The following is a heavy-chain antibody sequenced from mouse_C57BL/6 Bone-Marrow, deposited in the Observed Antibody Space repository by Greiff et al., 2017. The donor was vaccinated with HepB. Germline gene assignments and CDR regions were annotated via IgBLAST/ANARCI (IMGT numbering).Heavy chain of an antibody. J-gene: IGHJ2*01. CDR2: ISDGGSYT. D-gene: IGHD1-1*01. Sequence: EVKLVESGGGLVKPGGSLKLSCAASGFTFSSYAMSWVRQTPEKRLEWVATISDGGSYTYYPDNVKGRFTSSRDNAKNNLYLQMSHLKSEDTAMYYCARDDYGSSYDYWGQGTTLTVSS. CDR1: GFTFSSYA. V-gene: IGHV5-4*01. CDR3: ARDDYGSSYDY.